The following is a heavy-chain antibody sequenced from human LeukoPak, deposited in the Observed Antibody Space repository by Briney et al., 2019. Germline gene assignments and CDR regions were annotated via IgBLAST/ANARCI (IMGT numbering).Heavy chain of an antibody. J-gene: IGHJ4*02. Sequence: PGGSLRLSCAASGFTFSSYAMSWVRQAPGKGLEWVSAISGSGGSTYYADSVKGRFTISRDNSKNTLYLQMNSLRAEDTAVYYCAREHIRSGSYELDYWGRGTLVTVSS. V-gene: IGHV3-23*01. CDR3: AREHIRSGSYELDY. CDR1: GFTFSSYA. D-gene: IGHD3-10*01. CDR2: ISGSGGST.